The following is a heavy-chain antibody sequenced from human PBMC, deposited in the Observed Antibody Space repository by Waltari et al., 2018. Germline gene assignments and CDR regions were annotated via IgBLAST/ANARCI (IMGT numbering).Heavy chain of an antibody. CDR3: ATYIGASVGTAAFDV. J-gene: IGHJ3*01. Sequence: QLQLQESGPGPVKPSETLSLTCSVSGGSLDTPKHYWSGIRQPPGQGLEWIGTISYAGTTYTNPSLRSRLTMSRDTSKNQLSLTLGSTTAADTAVYYCATYIGASVGTAAFDVWGQGTMVTVSS. D-gene: IGHD5-12*01. CDR1: GGSLDTPKHY. CDR2: ISYAGTT. V-gene: IGHV4-39*01.